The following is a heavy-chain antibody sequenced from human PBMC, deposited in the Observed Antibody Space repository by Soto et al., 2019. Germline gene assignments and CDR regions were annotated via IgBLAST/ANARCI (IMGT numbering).Heavy chain of an antibody. V-gene: IGHV1-8*01. CDR2: MNPNSGNT. D-gene: IGHD3-22*01. CDR3: ATPLLDYYDSSGYQPGY. Sequence: ASVKVSCKASGYTFTSYDINWVRQATGQGLEWMGWMNPNSGNTGYAQKFQGRVTMTRDTSTSTVYMELSSLRSEDTAVYYCATPLLDYYDSSGYQPGYWGQGTLVTVSS. J-gene: IGHJ4*02. CDR1: GYTFTSYD.